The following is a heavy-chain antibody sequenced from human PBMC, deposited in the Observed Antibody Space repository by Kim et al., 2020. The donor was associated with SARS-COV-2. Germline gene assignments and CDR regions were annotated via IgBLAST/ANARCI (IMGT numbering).Heavy chain of an antibody. CDR2: IFGSGSGT. CDR1: GPTSRNSA. D-gene: IGHD3-3*02. J-gene: IGHJ2*01. V-gene: IGHV3-23*01. CDR3: ARHLHVTTVTFSWYLAL. Sequence: GGSLRLSCAASGPTSRNSAMSWVRQAPGKGLEWVAGIFGSGSGTYYTDSVRGRVIISRDYSQGTVDLQMDNLRAEDTAVYYWARHLHVTTVTFSWYLALWGRRTLVTVSS.